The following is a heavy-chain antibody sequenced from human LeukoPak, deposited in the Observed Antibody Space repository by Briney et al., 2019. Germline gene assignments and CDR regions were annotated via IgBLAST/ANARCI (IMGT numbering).Heavy chain of an antibody. D-gene: IGHD1-26*01. CDR1: GFTFSHYA. CDR2: ISGLGGAT. V-gene: IGHV3-23*01. CDR3: AKEMYSGTYSDFDY. J-gene: IGHJ4*02. Sequence: PGGSLRLSCAASGFTFSHYAMSWVRLTPGKGLEWVSAISGLGGATYYADSVKGRFTISRDNSKNTLHLQMDSLRAEDTALYYCAKEMYSGTYSDFDYWGQGTLVTVSS.